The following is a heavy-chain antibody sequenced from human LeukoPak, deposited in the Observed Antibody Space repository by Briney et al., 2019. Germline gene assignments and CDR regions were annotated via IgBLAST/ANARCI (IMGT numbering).Heavy chain of an antibody. D-gene: IGHD6-13*01. CDR1: GFTFSSYS. V-gene: IGHV3-48*01. Sequence: GGSLRLSCAVSGFTFSSYSMNWVRPAPGKRLGWGSYISSSGSTKYYAHTVKGRISISRANAKNSLYLQLNSLRGEDTAVYSCACGAAGGTSRFDFWGQGTLVTVSS. J-gene: IGHJ4*02. CDR2: ISSSGSTK. CDR3: ACGAAGGTSRFDF.